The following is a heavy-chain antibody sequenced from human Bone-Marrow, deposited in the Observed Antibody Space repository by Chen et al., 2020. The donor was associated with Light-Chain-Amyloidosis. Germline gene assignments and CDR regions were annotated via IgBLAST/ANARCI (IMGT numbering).Heavy chain of an antibody. J-gene: IGHJ4*02. CDR1: GFTFSSYA. D-gene: IGHD6-19*01. V-gene: IGHV3-23*01. CDR2: ISGSGGST. CDR3: AKDPQREQWLVGVVDY. Sequence: EVQLLESGGGLVQPGGSLRLSCAASGFTFSSYAMSWVRQAPGKGLEWVSAISGSGGSTYYADSVKGRFTISRDNSKNTLYLQMNSLRAEDTAVYYCAKDPQREQWLVGVVDYWGQGTLVTVSS.